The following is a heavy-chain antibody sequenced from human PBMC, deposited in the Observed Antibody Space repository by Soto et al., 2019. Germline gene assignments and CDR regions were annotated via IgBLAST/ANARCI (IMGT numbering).Heavy chain of an antibody. CDR1: GGSISSSSYY. D-gene: IGHD3-10*01. CDR2: IYYSGGT. V-gene: IGHV4-39*01. CDR3: ARSSRYGSGSPRTWFDP. Sequence: SETLSLTCTVSGGSISSSSYYWGWIRQPPGKGLEWIGSIYYSGGTYYNPSLKSRVTISVDTSKNQFSLKLSSVTAADTAVYYCARSSRYGSGSPRTWFDPWGQGTLVTVSS. J-gene: IGHJ5*02.